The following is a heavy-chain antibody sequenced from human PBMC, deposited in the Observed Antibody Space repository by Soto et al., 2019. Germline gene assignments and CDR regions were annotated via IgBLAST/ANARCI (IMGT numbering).Heavy chain of an antibody. Sequence: SETLSLTCTVSGGSISGYYWSWIRQPPGKGLEYIGYIYFRGSTNYNPSLKSRVTMSVDTSRNLFSLKVNSVTAADTAVYYCARQQLLPYYYALDVWGQGTTVTVSS. J-gene: IGHJ6*02. CDR1: GGSISGYY. CDR3: ARQQLLPYYYALDV. D-gene: IGHD6-13*01. V-gene: IGHV4-59*01. CDR2: IYFRGST.